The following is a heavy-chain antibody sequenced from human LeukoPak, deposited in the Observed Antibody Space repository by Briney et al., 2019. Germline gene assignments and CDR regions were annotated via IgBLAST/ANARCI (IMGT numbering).Heavy chain of an antibody. Sequence: GGSLRLSCAASGFTFSSYWMHWVRQAPGKGLVWVSRINSDGSSTSYADSVKGRFTISRDNAKNTLYLQMNSLRAEDTAVYYCAGYYDYVWGSYLDYWGQGTLVTVSS. J-gene: IGHJ4*02. CDR1: GFTFSSYW. CDR2: INSDGSST. V-gene: IGHV3-74*01. D-gene: IGHD3-16*02. CDR3: AGYYDYVWGSYLDY.